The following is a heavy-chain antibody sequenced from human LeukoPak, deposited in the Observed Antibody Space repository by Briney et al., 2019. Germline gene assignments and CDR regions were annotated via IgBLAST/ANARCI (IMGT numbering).Heavy chain of an antibody. D-gene: IGHD6-25*01. Sequence: ASVKVSCKASGYTFTGYYMHWVRQAPGQGLEWMGWVNPNSGGTNYAQKFQDRVTMTRDTSISTAYMELNRLRSDDTAVFYCASGSPEYFQHWGQGTLVTVSS. CDR2: VNPNSGGT. CDR1: GYTFTGYY. V-gene: IGHV1-2*02. CDR3: ASGSPEYFQH. J-gene: IGHJ1*01.